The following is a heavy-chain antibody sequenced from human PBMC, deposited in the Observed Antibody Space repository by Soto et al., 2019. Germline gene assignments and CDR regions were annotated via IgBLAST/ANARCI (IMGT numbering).Heavy chain of an antibody. CDR2: IWYDGNNK. V-gene: IGHV3-33*01. Sequence: QVQLVEAGGGVVQPGRSLRLSCAASGFTFRSYGMHWVRQAPGKGLEWVAVIWYDGNNKYFADSLKGRFTISRDNSKNTLYLEMNSLRAEDTAVYYCARELNTVTTRDAFDIWGQGTMVTVSS. D-gene: IGHD4-17*01. J-gene: IGHJ3*02. CDR1: GFTFRSYG. CDR3: ARELNTVTTRDAFDI.